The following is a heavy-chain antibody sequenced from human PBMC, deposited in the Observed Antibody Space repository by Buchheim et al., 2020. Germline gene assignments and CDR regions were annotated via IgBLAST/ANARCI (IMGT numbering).Heavy chain of an antibody. J-gene: IGHJ4*02. D-gene: IGHD3-22*01. V-gene: IGHV3-48*01. CDR2: ITESSSII. Sequence: EVQLVESGGGLVQRGGSLRLSCAASGFSFSNYNMNWVRQAPGEGLDWVSYITESSSIIYYADSVRGRFTVSRDNAQNSLYLQMDSLRAEDTAVYYCVRGDYYGDYFDYWGQGTL. CDR1: GFSFSNYN. CDR3: VRGDYYGDYFDY.